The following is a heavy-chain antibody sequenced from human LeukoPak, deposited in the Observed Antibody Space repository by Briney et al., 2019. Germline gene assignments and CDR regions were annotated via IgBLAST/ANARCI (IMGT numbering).Heavy chain of an antibody. J-gene: IGHJ4*02. V-gene: IGHV3-30*18. CDR3: AKDSVEFGDYVSTYYLDY. D-gene: IGHD4-17*01. CDR1: GFSFSSYD. CDR2: ISYDVTNK. Sequence: GGSLSLSCSASGFSFSSYDRHWVRQAPGKGLEWVAVISYDVTNKYYADSVKGRFTISRDNSKNTLYLQMNSLRTEDTAVYYCAKDSVEFGDYVSTYYLDYWGQGTLVTVSS.